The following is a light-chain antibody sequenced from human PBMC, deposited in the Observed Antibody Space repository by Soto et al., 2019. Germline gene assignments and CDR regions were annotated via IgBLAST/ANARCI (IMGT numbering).Light chain of an antibody. V-gene: IGKV3-20*01. CDR1: QSTSSSY. Sequence: DIELTQSPCTLSLAPGERATLSCRASQSTSSSYLAWYQQKPGQAHRLLIYGASSRATGIPDRFSGSGSGTALTLTISRLEPEDFAVYYCQQYGSSRTFGGGTKVDI. CDR3: QQYGSSRT. J-gene: IGKJ4*01. CDR2: GAS.